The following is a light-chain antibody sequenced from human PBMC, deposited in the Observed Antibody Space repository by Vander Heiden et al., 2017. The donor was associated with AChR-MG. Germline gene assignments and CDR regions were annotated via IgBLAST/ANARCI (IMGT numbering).Light chain of an antibody. CDR3: QQRSDRPPSIT. V-gene: IGKV3-11*01. Sequence: EVVLTQSPATLCLSPGERATLTCRASQSVSSCFAWYQQKPGQAPRLLIYDTSNRASGIPARFSGSGSGTDFTLTISSQEPEDSAVYYCQQRSDRPPSITFGQGTRLEIK. CDR2: DTS. CDR1: QSVSSC. J-gene: IGKJ5*01.